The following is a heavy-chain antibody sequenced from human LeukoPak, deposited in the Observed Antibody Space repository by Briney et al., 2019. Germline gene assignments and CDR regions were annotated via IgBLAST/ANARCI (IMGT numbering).Heavy chain of an antibody. CDR2: INHSGST. V-gene: IGHV4-34*01. CDR3: ARGRLNIVVVPAAILQYSGP. D-gene: IGHD2-2*01. J-gene: IGHJ5*02. CDR1: GGSFSGYY. Sequence: SETLSLTCAVNGGSFSGYYWSWIRQPPGKGLEWIGEINHSGSTNYNPSLKSRVTISVDTSKNQFSLKLSSVTAADTAVYYCARGRLNIVVVPAAILQYSGPWGQGTLVTVSS.